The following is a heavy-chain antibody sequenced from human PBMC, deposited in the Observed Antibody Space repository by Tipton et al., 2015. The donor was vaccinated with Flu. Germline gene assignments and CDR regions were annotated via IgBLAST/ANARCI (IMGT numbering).Heavy chain of an antibody. V-gene: IGHV4-38-2*02. CDR1: GYSISSRYY. CDR2: VYHGGTT. J-gene: IGHJ4*02. D-gene: IGHD3-10*01. CDR3: ATTTYYYGSGSHDY. Sequence: TLSLICTVSGYSISSRYYWGWIRQPPGKGLEWIGCVYHGGTTYYNPSLKSRVAISLDTFKNQFSLKLTSVTAADTAVYYCATTTYYYGSGSHDYWGQGTLVTVSS.